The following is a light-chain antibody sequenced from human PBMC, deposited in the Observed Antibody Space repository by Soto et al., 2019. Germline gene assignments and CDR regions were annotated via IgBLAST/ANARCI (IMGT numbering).Light chain of an antibody. Sequence: ETVLTQSPGTLSLSPGERATLSCRASQSIGSSYLAWYQQKPGQAPRLLIYDTSSRATGIPNRFSGSGSGTDFTLTISRLEPEDLAVYHCQQYGNPPWNFGQGTRLEIK. J-gene: IGKJ2*01. CDR1: QSIGSSY. V-gene: IGKV3-20*01. CDR2: DTS. CDR3: QQYGNPPWN.